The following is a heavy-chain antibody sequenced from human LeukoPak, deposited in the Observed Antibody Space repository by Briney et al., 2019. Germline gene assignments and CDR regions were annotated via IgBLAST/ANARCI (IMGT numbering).Heavy chain of an antibody. V-gene: IGHV4-59*01. D-gene: IGHD6-19*01. Sequence: SETLSLPCTVSGGSISSYYWSWIRQPPAKGLAWIGYIYYSGSTNYNPSLKRRVTISVDTSKNQFSLKLSSVTAADTAVYYCAREGQWLPGFDYWGQGTLVTVSS. CDR1: GGSISSYY. CDR3: AREGQWLPGFDY. J-gene: IGHJ4*02. CDR2: IYYSGST.